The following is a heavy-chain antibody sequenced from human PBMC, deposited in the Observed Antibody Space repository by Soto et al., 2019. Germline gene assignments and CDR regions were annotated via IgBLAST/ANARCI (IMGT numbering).Heavy chain of an antibody. J-gene: IGHJ3*02. CDR2: ISWNSGSI. V-gene: IGHV3-9*01. CDR3: ANLAHIVVLPAAEKEYAFDI. CDR1: GFTFDDYA. Sequence: GGSLRLSCAASGFTFDDYAMHWVRQAPGKGLEWVSGISWNSGSIGYADSVKGRFTISRDNAKNSLYLQMNSLRAEDTAMYYCANLAHIVVLPAAEKEYAFDIWGQGTMVTVSS. D-gene: IGHD2-2*01.